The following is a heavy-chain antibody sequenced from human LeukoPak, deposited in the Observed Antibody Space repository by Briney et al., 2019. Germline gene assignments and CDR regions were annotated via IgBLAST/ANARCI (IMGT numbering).Heavy chain of an antibody. CDR1: GYTLTELS. J-gene: IGHJ6*03. CDR2: FDPEDGET. Sequence: ASVKVSCKVSGYTLTELSMHWVRQAPGKGLEWMGGFDPEDGETIYAQKFQGRVTMTEDTSTDTAYMELSSLRSEDTAVYYCARDRGSGWSNYYYYYMDVWGKGTTVTVSS. D-gene: IGHD6-19*01. V-gene: IGHV1-24*01. CDR3: ARDRGSGWSNYYYYYMDV.